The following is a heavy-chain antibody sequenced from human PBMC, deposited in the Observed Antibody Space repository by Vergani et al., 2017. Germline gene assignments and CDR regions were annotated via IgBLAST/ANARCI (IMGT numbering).Heavy chain of an antibody. D-gene: IGHD2-21*02. CDR1: GGSISSSSYY. CDR2: INYSGST. Sequence: QLQLQESGPGLVKPSETLSLTCTVSGGSISSSSYYWGWIRQPPGKGLEWIGTINYSGSTYYNPSLKSRVTISVDTSKNQFSLKLSSVTAADTAVYYCARQYCGGDCYRPDYYYYGMDVWGQGTTVTVSS. CDR3: ARQYCGGDCYRPDYYYYGMDV. V-gene: IGHV4-39*01. J-gene: IGHJ6*02.